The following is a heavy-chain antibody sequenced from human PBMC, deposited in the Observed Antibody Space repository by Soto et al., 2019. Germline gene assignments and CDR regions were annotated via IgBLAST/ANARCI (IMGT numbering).Heavy chain of an antibody. V-gene: IGHV1-69*12. J-gene: IGHJ4*02. D-gene: IGHD4-17*01. CDR3: ARGGGYGDYGPDYSFDY. CDR2: IIPIFGTA. Sequence: QVQLVQSGAEVKKPGSSVKVSCKASGGTFSSYAISWVRQAPGQGLEWMGGIIPIFGTANYAQKFQGRVTITADESTSTGYRELSSLRSEDTAVYYCARGGGYGDYGPDYSFDYWGQGTLVTVSS. CDR1: GGTFSSYA.